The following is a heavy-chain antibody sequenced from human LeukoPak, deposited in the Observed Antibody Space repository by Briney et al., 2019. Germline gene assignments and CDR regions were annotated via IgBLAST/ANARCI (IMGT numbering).Heavy chain of an antibody. Sequence: SETLSLTCTVSGGSISRSSYYWGWIRQPPGKGLEWIGTVYYSGITYYNPSLKSRVTISVDTSKNQFSLKLSSVTAADTAVYYCGRQSYDSSASPMFFDFWGQGTLVTVSS. CDR2: VYYSGIT. CDR3: GRQSYDSSASPMFFDF. D-gene: IGHD3-22*01. J-gene: IGHJ4*02. CDR1: GGSISRSSYY. V-gene: IGHV4-39*01.